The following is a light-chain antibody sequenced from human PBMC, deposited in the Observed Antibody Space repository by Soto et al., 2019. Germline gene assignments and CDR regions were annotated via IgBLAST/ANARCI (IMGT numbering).Light chain of an antibody. CDR1: QSVSSSY. Sequence: VLTSFPAILSWSPGYSATRSCPASQSVSSSYLAWYQQKPGQAPRLLIFGASSRATGTPARFSGVGSGTEFTLTIGSLQSEDFAVYYCQQYNNLPLTFGGGTKVDIK. V-gene: IGKV3D-15*01. J-gene: IGKJ4*01. CDR2: GAS. CDR3: QQYNNLPLT.